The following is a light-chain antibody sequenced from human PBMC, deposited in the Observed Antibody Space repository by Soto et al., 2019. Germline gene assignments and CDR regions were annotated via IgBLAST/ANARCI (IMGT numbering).Light chain of an antibody. Sequence: DIVMTQSPLSLPVTPGEPASISCRSSQSLLHLNGYNYLDWYLQRPGQSPQLLICLGSNRASGVPDRFSGSGSGTDFTLEISRVEAADVWVYYCMQALETPRTLGQGTKLELK. CDR2: LGS. CDR3: MQALETPRT. V-gene: IGKV2-28*01. J-gene: IGKJ2*01. CDR1: QSLLHLNGYNY.